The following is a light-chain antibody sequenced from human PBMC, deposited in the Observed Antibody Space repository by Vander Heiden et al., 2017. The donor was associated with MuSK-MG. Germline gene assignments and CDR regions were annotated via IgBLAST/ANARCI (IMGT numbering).Light chain of an antibody. J-gene: IGLJ2*01. CDR3: QVWESSRDHVV. Sequence: SYVLTQPPSVSVAPGKTARITSRGTKLGRISVHWYQQKQGTAPVLVIYSDLDGSSWTPDRFSGSNSGNPATLTISRVEAGDEADYYCQVWESSRDHVVFGGGTKLTVL. CDR2: SDL. V-gene: IGLV3-21*01. CDR1: KLGRIS.